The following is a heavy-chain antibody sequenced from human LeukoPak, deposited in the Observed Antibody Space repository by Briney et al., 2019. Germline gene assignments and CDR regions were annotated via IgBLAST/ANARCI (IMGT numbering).Heavy chain of an antibody. CDR1: GGTFSSYA. J-gene: IGHJ5*02. Sequence: GASVKVSCKASGGTFSSYAISWVRQAPGQGLEWMGWMNPNSGNTGYAQKFQGRVTITRNTSISTAYMELSSLRSEDTAVYYCARGHLGGVDTAMATDWFDPWGQGTLVTVSS. V-gene: IGHV1-8*03. CDR2: MNPNSGNT. D-gene: IGHD5-18*01. CDR3: ARGHLGGVDTAMATDWFDP.